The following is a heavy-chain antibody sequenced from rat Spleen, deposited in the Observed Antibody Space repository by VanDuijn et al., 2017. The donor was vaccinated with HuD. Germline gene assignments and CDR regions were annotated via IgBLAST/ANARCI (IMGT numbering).Heavy chain of an antibody. CDR3: VRLLGAPDWYFDF. CDR2: INTGGGNT. Sequence: EVQLVESGGGLVQPVRSMKLSCAASGFTFTNYYMAWVRQAPTRGLEWVASINTGGGNTYYRGSVKGRFTISRDNAKSTLYLQMDSLRSEDTATYYCVRLLGAPDWYFDFWGQGASVTVSS. J-gene: IGHJ4*01. D-gene: IGHD5-1*01. CDR1: GFTFTNYY. V-gene: IGHV5-25*01.